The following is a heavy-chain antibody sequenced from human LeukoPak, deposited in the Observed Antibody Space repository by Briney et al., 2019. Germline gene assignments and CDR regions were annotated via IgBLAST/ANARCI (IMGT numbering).Heavy chain of an antibody. Sequence: SETLSLTCTVSGASISSYYWSWVRQPPGKGLEWIGYIYYSGRTNYNPSLKSRVTISIDTSKNQFSLNLSSVTAADTAVYYCARIAVAGGYYYYMDVWGKGTTVTVSS. CDR1: GASISSYY. J-gene: IGHJ6*03. D-gene: IGHD6-19*01. CDR3: ARIAVAGGYYYYMDV. CDR2: IYYSGRT. V-gene: IGHV4-59*01.